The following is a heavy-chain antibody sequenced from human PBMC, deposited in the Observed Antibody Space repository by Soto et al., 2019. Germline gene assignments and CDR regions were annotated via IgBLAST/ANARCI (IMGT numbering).Heavy chain of an antibody. CDR2: IYYSGST. CDR3: ARVRSTSPDAFDI. Sequence: SETLSLTCTVSGDSISSYYWSWIRQPPGKGLESIGYIYYSGSTNYNPSLKSRVTISVDTSKNQFSLRLSSVTAADTAVYYCARVRSTSPDAFDIWGQGTMVTVSS. J-gene: IGHJ3*02. D-gene: IGHD6-6*01. CDR1: GDSISSYY. V-gene: IGHV4-59*01.